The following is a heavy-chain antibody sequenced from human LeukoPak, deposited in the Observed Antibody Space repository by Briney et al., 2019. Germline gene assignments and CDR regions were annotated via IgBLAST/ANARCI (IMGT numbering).Heavy chain of an antibody. CDR1: AFTFSSYA. J-gene: IGHJ4*02. Sequence: GGSLRLSCAASAFTFSSYAMSWVRQAPGTGLDWVSTITPTGGNTFHADSVRGRFSISRDNSKNTLYLQMNSLRADDTALYYCAKSLSGYYSNFDYWGQGTLVTVSS. D-gene: IGHD3-22*01. V-gene: IGHV3-23*01. CDR2: ITPTGGNT. CDR3: AKSLSGYYSNFDY.